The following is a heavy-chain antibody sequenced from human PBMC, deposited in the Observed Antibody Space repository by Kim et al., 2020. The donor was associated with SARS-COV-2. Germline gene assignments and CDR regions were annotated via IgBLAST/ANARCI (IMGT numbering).Heavy chain of an antibody. Sequence: SDTLSLTCTVSGGSISSYYWSWIRQPAGKGLEWIGRIYTSGSTNYNPSLKSRVTMSVDTSKNQFSLKLSSVTAADTAVYYCARDLWTIAVAGFYYYYGMDVWGQGTTVTVSS. D-gene: IGHD6-19*01. V-gene: IGHV4-4*07. CDR1: GGSISSYY. J-gene: IGHJ6*02. CDR2: IYTSGST. CDR3: ARDLWTIAVAGFYYYYGMDV.